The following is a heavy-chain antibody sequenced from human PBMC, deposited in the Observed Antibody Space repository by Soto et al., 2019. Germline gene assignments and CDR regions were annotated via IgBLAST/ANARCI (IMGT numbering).Heavy chain of an antibody. Sequence: GESLKISCKGSGYSFTSYWISWVRQMPGKGLEWMGRIDPSDSYTNYSPSFQGHVTISADKSISTAYLQWSSLKASDTAMYYCXXXXXXXXXXGYCSGGSCYSVSGRVYGMDVWGQGTTVTVSS. CDR1: GYSFTSYW. J-gene: IGHJ6*02. D-gene: IGHD2-15*01. CDR3: XXXXXXXXXXGYCSGGSCYSVSGRVYGMDV. V-gene: IGHV5-10-1*01. CDR2: IDPSDSYT.